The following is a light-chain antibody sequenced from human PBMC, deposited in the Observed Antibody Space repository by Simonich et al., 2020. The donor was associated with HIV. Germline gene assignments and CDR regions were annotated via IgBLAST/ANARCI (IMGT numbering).Light chain of an antibody. V-gene: IGKV4-1*01. CDR3: QQYYNTPFT. J-gene: IGKJ3*01. CDR1: QSVLYNSNNKNY. CDR2: WAS. Sequence: DIVMTQSPDSLAVSLGERATINCRSSQSVLYNSNNKNYLAWYQQKPVQPPKLLIHWASTRESGVPDRFSGSGSGTDFTLTISSLQAEDVAVYYCQQYYNTPFTFGPGTKVDIK.